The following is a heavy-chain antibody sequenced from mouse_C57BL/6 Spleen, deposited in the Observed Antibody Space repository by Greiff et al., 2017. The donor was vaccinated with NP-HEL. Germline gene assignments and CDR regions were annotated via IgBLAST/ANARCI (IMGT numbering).Heavy chain of an antibody. CDR3: ARRDRGFAY. CDR1: GYTFTSYW. J-gene: IGHJ3*01. V-gene: IGHV1-69*01. Sequence: VQLQQPGAELVMPGASVKLSCKASGYTFTSYWMHWVKQRPGQGLEWIGEIYPSDSYTNYNQKFKGKSTLTVDKSSSTAYMQLSSLTSEDSAVYYCARRDRGFAYWGQGTLVTVSA. D-gene: IGHD3-3*01. CDR2: IYPSDSYT.